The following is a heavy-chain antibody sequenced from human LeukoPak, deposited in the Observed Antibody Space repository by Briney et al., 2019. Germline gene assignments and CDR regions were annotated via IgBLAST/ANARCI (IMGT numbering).Heavy chain of an antibody. D-gene: IGHD2-2*01. V-gene: IGHV1-18*01. CDR2: INAYNGNT. CDR1: GYTFTRHG. CDR3: ARVGGDTVVEYCYMDV. Sequence: ASVKVSCKASGYTFTRHGISWVRQAPGQGLEWMGWINAYNGNTNYAQKLQGRVTMTTDTSTSTVYMELRSLRSDDTAVYYCARVGGDTVVEYCYMDVWGKGTTVTVSS. J-gene: IGHJ6*03.